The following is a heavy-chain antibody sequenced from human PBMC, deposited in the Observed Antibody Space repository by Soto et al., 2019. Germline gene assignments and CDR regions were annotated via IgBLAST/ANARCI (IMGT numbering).Heavy chain of an antibody. CDR3: AREQWLADPFDF. J-gene: IGHJ3*01. CDR1: GFTFSTYA. V-gene: IGHV3-23*01. CDR2: IRGGGGRT. D-gene: IGHD6-19*01. Sequence: EVQLLESGGGLVQPGGSLRLSCSASGFTFSTYAMSWVRQTPGKGLEWVSSIRGGGGRTYFADSVKGRFSISRDNSKNTLYLQMNSLRAEDTAVYYCAREQWLADPFDFWGQGTVVTVSS.